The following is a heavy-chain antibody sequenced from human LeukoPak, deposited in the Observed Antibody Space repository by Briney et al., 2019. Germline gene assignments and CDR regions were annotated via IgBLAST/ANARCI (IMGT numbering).Heavy chain of an antibody. CDR2: ISSSGSTI. V-gene: IGHV3-11*01. Sequence: TGGSLRLSCAASGFTFSDYYMSWIRQAPGKGLEWVSYISSSGSTIYYADSVKGRFTISRDNAKNSLYLQMNSLRAEDTAVYYCARGDRLCCEVLPNWFDPWGQGTLVTVSS. J-gene: IGHJ5*02. CDR3: ARGDRLCCEVLPNWFDP. CDR1: GFTFSDYY. D-gene: IGHD2-2*01.